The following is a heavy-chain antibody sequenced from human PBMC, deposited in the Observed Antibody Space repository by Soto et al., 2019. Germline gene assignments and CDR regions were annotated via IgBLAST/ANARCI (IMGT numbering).Heavy chain of an antibody. Sequence: EVQLLESGGGLVQPGGSLRLSCAASGFSFRNYAMSWVRQAPGKGLEWISTLTGSSSNIYYADSVKGRFAISRDNSRNTLYLQMNSLRAEDTAVYYCAKARYYDSTGYLYYFDYWGQGTLVTVSS. CDR2: LTGSSSNI. CDR3: AKARYYDSTGYLYYFDY. D-gene: IGHD3-22*01. J-gene: IGHJ4*02. CDR1: GFSFRNYA. V-gene: IGHV3-23*01.